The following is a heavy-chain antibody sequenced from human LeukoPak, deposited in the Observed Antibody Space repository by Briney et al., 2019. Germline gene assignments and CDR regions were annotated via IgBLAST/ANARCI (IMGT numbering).Heavy chain of an antibody. J-gene: IGHJ4*02. CDR2: ISSSSSYI. V-gene: IGHV3-21*01. D-gene: IGHD5-18*01. Sequence: GGSLRLSCAASGFTFSSYSMNWVRQAPGKGLEWVSSISSSSSYIYYADSVKGRFTISRDNAKNSLYLQMNSLRAEDTAVYYCARAHRAMVTVAFDYWGQGTLVTVSS. CDR1: GFTFSSYS. CDR3: ARAHRAMVTVAFDY.